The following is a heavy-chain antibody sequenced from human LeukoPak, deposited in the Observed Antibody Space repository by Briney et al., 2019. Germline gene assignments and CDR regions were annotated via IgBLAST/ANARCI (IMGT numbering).Heavy chain of an antibody. D-gene: IGHD6-25*01. CDR2: IYHSGNT. J-gene: IGHJ3*02. V-gene: IGHV4-39*01. Sequence: SETLSLTCTVSGGSIGSSGSYWGWIRQPPGKGLEWIGNIYHSGNTYYNPSLKSRVTMSVDTSKNQFSLKLRSVTAADTSVFYCARQRPNAFDIWGQGTMVTVSS. CDR1: GGSIGSSGSY. CDR3: ARQRPNAFDI.